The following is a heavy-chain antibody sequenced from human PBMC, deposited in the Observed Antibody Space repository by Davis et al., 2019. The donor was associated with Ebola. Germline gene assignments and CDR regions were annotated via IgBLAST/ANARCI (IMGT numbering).Heavy chain of an antibody. J-gene: IGHJ6*02. Sequence: GGSLRLSCAASGFTFSSYSMNWVRQAPGKGLEWVSSISSSSSYIYYADSVKGRFTISRDNAKNSLYLQMNSLRAEDTAVYYCARVHLPITFGGVIVNYGMDVWGQGTTVTVSS. CDR1: GFTFSSYS. V-gene: IGHV3-21*04. CDR2: ISSSSSYI. CDR3: ARVHLPITFGGVIVNYGMDV. D-gene: IGHD3-16*02.